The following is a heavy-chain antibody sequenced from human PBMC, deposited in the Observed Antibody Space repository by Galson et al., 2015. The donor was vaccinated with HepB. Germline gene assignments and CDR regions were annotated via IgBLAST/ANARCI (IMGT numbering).Heavy chain of an antibody. V-gene: IGHV3-30-3*01. CDR3: ARDQEPYYYDSGGYYYVGLYFQH. Sequence: SLRLSCAASGFTFSSYAMHWVRQAPGKGLEWVAVISYDGSNKYYADSVKGRFTISRDNSKNTLYLQMNSLRAEDTAVYYCARDQEPYYYDSGGYYYVGLYFQHWGQGTLVTVSS. J-gene: IGHJ1*01. D-gene: IGHD3-22*01. CDR2: ISYDGSNK. CDR1: GFTFSSYA.